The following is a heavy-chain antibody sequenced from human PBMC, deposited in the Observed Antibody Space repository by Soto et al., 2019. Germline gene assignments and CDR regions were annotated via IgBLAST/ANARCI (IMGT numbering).Heavy chain of an antibody. CDR1: GYTLTELS. V-gene: IGHV1-24*01. Sequence: QVQLVQSGAEVKKPGASVKVSCKVSGYTLTELSMHWVRQAPGKGLEWMGGFDPEDGGTIYAQKFQGRVTMTEDTSPDSAYLELSTLPSAATAASSCSPDTAGVEASGGYHSWGQGTLVTVSS. J-gene: IGHJ4*02. CDR3: SPDTAGVEASGGYHS. D-gene: IGHD3-10*01. CDR2: FDPEDGGT.